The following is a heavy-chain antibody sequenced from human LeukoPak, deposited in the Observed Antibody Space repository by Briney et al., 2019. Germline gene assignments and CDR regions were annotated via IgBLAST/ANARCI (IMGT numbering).Heavy chain of an antibody. V-gene: IGHV4-59*01. CDR2: IYYSGST. CDR3: ARQSRYSDSSGYFSDDY. CDR1: GGSIHSYY. D-gene: IGHD3-22*01. J-gene: IGHJ4*02. Sequence: SETLSLTCSVSGGSIHSYYWSWIRQPPGKGLEWIGYIYYSGSTNYNPSLKSRVTISVDTSKDQFSLNLSSVTAADTAVYYCARQSRYSDSSGYFSDDYWGQGTLVTVSS.